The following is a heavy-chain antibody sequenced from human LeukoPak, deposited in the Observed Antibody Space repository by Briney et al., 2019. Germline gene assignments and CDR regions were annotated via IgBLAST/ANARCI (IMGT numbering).Heavy chain of an antibody. Sequence: GGSLRLFCAASGFTFSSYPMSWVRLAPGKGLDWVSTISGSGGSLYYADSVRGRFTISRDNSKNTLYLQMNSLRAEDTAVYYCAKLMGSLDAWGSFRFSFDSWGQGTLVTVSS. CDR1: GFTFSSYP. V-gene: IGHV3-23*01. D-gene: IGHD3-16*02. J-gene: IGHJ4*02. CDR2: ISGSGGSL. CDR3: AKLMGSLDAWGSFRFSFDS.